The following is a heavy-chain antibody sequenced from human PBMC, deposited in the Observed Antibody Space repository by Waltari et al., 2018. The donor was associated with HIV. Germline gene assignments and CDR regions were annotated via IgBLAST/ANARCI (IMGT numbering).Heavy chain of an antibody. Sequence: VSCKTSGYSFTNYGISWVRQAPGQGLEWMGWISAYTGNTNYAQNLQGRVTMTTDTSTSTAYMELKSLRSDDTAVYYCARDLPYSSSWFSYWGQGTLVTVSS. V-gene: IGHV1-18*01. D-gene: IGHD6-13*01. CDR3: ARDLPYSSSWFSY. CDR2: ISAYTGNT. J-gene: IGHJ4*02. CDR1: GYSFTNYG.